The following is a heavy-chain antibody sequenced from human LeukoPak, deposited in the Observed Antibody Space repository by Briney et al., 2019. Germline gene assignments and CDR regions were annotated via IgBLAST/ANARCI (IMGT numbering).Heavy chain of an antibody. J-gene: IGHJ4*02. CDR3: TRIYGSGSYLCDY. Sequence: GGSLRLSCTASGFIFGDYGLSWVRQAPGKGREWVGFIRSKAYGGTTEYAASVKGRFTISRDDSKSIAYLQMNSLKTEDTAVYYCTRIYGSGSYLCDYWGQGTLVIVSS. CDR2: IRSKAYGGTT. CDR1: GFIFGDYG. V-gene: IGHV3-49*04. D-gene: IGHD3-10*01.